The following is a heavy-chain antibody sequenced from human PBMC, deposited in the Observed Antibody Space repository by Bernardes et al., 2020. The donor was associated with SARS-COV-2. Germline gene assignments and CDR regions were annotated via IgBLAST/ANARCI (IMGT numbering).Heavy chain of an antibody. V-gene: IGHV3-33*01. CDR2: TWYDGSNE. CDR3: ARLPYSGDSPYYLDY. J-gene: IGHJ4*02. D-gene: IGHD1-26*01. Sequence: GGSLRLSCAASGFTFRSHGMHWVRQAPGKGLEWVAVTWYDGSNENYGDSVKGRFTISRDNSKNTLYLQMNSLRAEDTAVYYCARLPYSGDSPYYLDYWGQGTLVTVSS. CDR1: GFTFRSHG.